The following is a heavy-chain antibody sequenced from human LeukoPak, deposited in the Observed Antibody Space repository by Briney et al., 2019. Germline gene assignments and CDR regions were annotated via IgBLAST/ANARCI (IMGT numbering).Heavy chain of an antibody. J-gene: IGHJ3*02. D-gene: IGHD3-3*01. CDR1: GFTFSSYA. CDR2: ISGSGGST. V-gene: IGHV3-23*01. Sequence: GGSLRLSCAASGFTFSSYAMSWVRQAPGKGLEWVSAISGSGGSTYYADSVKGRSTISRDNSKNTLYLQMNSLRAEDTAVYYCAKDSGWIFGRAAFDIWGQGTMVTVSS. CDR3: AKDSGWIFGRAAFDI.